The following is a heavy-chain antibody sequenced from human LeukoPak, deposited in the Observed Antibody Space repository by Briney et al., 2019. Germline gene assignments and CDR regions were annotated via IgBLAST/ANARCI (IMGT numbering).Heavy chain of an antibody. CDR2: IIPIFGTA. CDR3: ARDIVVVPAAGATHWFDP. J-gene: IGHJ5*02. Sequence: SVKVSCKASGGTFSSYAISWVRRAPGQGLEWMGGIIPIFGTANYAQKFQGRVTITADESTSTAYMELSSLRSEDTAVYYCARDIVVVPAAGATHWFDPWGQGTLVTVSS. V-gene: IGHV1-69*13. D-gene: IGHD2-2*01. CDR1: GGTFSSYA.